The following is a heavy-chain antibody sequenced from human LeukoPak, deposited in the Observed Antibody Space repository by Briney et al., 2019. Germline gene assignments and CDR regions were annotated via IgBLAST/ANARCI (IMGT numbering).Heavy chain of an antibody. CDR2: ISTDGTYT. Sequence: GGSLRLSCAASGFTFSSYWMHWVRQAPGKGLVWVSRISTDGTYTEYADSVKGRFTISRDNAKDTLYLQVNSLRAEDTAVYYCAREPWGAKGAAWGMDVWGQGTTVTVSS. CDR3: AREPWGAKGAAWGMDV. J-gene: IGHJ6*02. CDR1: GFTFSSYW. V-gene: IGHV3-74*03. D-gene: IGHD1-26*01.